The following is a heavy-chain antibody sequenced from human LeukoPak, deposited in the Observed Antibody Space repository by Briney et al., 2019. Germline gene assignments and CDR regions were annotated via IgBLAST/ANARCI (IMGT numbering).Heavy chain of an antibody. CDR1: GYSFTSYW. CDR3: ARHGDQWLVRTGGFDP. J-gene: IGHJ5*02. CDR2: IDPSDSYN. D-gene: IGHD6-19*01. V-gene: IGHV5-10-1*01. Sequence: GGSLRISCKGSGYSFTSYWISWVRQLPGKGLGWMGRIDPSDSYNNYSPSFQGHVTISADKSISTAYLQWSSLKASDTAMYYCARHGDQWLVRTGGFDPWGQGTLVTVSS.